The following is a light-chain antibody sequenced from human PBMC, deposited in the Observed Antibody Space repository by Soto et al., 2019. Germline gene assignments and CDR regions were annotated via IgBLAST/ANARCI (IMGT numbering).Light chain of an antibody. Sequence: EIVLTQSPGTLSLSPGERATLSCRASQSVSSSYLAWNQQKPGQAPRLLVYGASSRATGIPDRFSGSGSGTDFTLTISRVEPEDFAVYSCQQYGSSPYTFGQGTKLEIK. J-gene: IGKJ2*01. CDR2: GAS. V-gene: IGKV3-20*01. CDR3: QQYGSSPYT. CDR1: QSVSSSY.